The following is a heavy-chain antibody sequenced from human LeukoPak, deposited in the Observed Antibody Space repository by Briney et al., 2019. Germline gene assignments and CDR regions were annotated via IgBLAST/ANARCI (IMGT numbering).Heavy chain of an antibody. CDR1: GGTFNNYA. V-gene: IGHV1-69*05. J-gene: IGHJ4*02. D-gene: IGHD5-18*01. CDR3: ARSAGYSYGLDY. CDR2: IIPIFGTA. Sequence: ASVKVSCKASGGTFNNYAISWVRQAPGQGLEWMGGIIPIFGTANYAQKFQSRVTITTDESTSTAYMELSSLRSEDTAVYYCARSAGYSYGLDYWGQGTLVTVSS.